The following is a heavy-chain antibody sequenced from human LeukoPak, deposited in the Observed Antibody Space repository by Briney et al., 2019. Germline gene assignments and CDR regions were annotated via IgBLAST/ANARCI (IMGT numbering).Heavy chain of an antibody. Sequence: GGSLRLSCAASGFTFSTYEMNWVRQAPGKGLEWVSYIHNSGSTIYYADSVKGRFTISRDNVKNSLYLQMNSLRAEDTAVYYCAKDRGFYYGSGSDPGDYWGQGTLVTVSS. D-gene: IGHD3-10*01. CDR2: IHNSGSTI. CDR3: AKDRGFYYGSGSDPGDY. CDR1: GFTFSTYE. J-gene: IGHJ4*02. V-gene: IGHV3-48*03.